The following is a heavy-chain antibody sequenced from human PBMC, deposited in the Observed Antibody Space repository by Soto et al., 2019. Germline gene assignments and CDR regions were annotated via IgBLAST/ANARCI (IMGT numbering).Heavy chain of an antibody. CDR2: ISGSGGST. J-gene: IGHJ6*03. D-gene: IGHD1-26*01. CDR1: GFTFSSYA. Sequence: EVQLLESGGGLVQPGGSLRLSCAASGFTFSSYAMSWVRQAPGKGLEWVSAISGSGGSTYYADSVKGRFTISRDNSKNTLYLQMNSLRAEDTAVYYCAKKGEPLYYYYYMDVWDKGTTVTVSS. CDR3: AKKGEPLYYYYYMDV. V-gene: IGHV3-23*01.